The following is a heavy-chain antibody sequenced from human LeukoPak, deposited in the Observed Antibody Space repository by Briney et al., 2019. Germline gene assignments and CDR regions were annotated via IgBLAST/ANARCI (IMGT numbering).Heavy chain of an antibody. Sequence: GGSLRLSCAASGFAFSSYSMNWVRQAPGKGLEWVSYISSSSSTIYYADSVKGRFTISRDNAKNSLYLQMNSLRAEDTAVYYCARDYAYCGGDCYSYPYFDYWGQGTLVTVSP. J-gene: IGHJ4*02. CDR1: GFAFSSYS. V-gene: IGHV3-48*01. CDR3: ARDYAYCGGDCYSYPYFDY. D-gene: IGHD2-21*01. CDR2: ISSSSSTI.